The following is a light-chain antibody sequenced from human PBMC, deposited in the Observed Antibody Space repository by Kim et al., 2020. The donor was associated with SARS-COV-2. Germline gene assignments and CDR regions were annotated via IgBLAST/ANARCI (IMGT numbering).Light chain of an antibody. Sequence: EIVLTQSPATLSLSPGERATLSCRASQSVSNNLAWYQQKPGQAPRLLIYDASKRATGIPARFSGSGSGSDFALTISGLEPDDFAVYYCQQRRNWYTFGQGTKLEI. CDR1: QSVSNN. CDR3: QQRRNWYT. J-gene: IGKJ2*01. V-gene: IGKV3-11*01. CDR2: DAS.